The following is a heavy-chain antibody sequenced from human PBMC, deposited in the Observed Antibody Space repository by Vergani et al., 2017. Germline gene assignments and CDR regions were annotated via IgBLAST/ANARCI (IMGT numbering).Heavy chain of an antibody. V-gene: IGHV1-2*02. J-gene: IGHJ5*02. Sequence: QVQLVQSGAEVKKPGASVKVSCKASGYTFTGYYMHWVRQAPGQGLEWMGWINPNSGGTNYAQKFQGRVTMTSDTSISTAYMELSRLRSGDTAVHYCAREGYDILTGYYDNWFDPWGQGTLVTVSS. CDR2: INPNSGGT. CDR3: AREGYDILTGYYDNWFDP. D-gene: IGHD3-9*01. CDR1: GYTFTGYY.